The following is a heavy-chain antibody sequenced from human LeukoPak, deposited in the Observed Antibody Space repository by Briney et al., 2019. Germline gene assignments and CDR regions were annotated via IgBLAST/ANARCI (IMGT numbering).Heavy chain of an antibody. CDR1: GFTFSSYG. J-gene: IGHJ4*02. Sequence: PGGSLRLSCAASGFTFSSYGMHWVRQAPGKGLEWVAVIWYDGSNKYYADSVKGRFTISRDNSKNTLYLQMNSLRAEDTAVYYCARNWGGTPYYFDYWGQGTLVTVSS. CDR3: ARNWGGTPYYFDY. CDR2: IWYDGSNK. V-gene: IGHV3-33*01. D-gene: IGHD7-27*01.